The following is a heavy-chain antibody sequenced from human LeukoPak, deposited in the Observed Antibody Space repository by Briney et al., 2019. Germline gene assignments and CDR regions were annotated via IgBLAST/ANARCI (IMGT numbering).Heavy chain of an antibody. J-gene: IGHJ4*02. D-gene: IGHD3-22*01. V-gene: IGHV1-8*03. CDR1: GYTFTSYD. CDR3: ARNYDSSGYVDY. CDR2: MNPNSGNT. Sequence: GSVKVSCKASGYTFTSYDINWVRQATGQGLEWMGWMNPNSGNTGYAQKFQGRVTITRNTSISTAYMELSSLRSEDTAVYYCARNYDSSGYVDYWGQGTLVTVSS.